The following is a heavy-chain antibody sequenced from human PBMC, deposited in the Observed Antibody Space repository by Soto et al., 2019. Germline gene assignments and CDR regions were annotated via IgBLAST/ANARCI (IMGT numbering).Heavy chain of an antibody. CDR2: IYYSGST. V-gene: IGHV4-39*01. CDR1: CGSIISGSYY. CDR3: ASYSGSYNWFDP. Sequence: SETLSLTCTFSCGSIISGSYYWAWIRQPPGKGLEWIGTIYYSGSTYYNPSLKSRVTISVDTSKNQFSLKLSSVTTADTAVYYCASYSGSYNWFDPWGQGTLVTVSS. D-gene: IGHD1-26*01. J-gene: IGHJ5*02.